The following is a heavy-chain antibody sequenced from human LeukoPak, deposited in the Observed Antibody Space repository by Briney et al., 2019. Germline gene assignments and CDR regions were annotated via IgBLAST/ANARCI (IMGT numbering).Heavy chain of an antibody. CDR3: AKGLLVRGVTL. Sequence: GGSLRLSCAASGFTVSSNYMSWVRQAPGKGLEWVSAISGSGGSTYYADSVKGRFTISRDNSKNTLYLQMNSLRAEDTAVYYCAKGLLVRGVTLWGQGTLVTVSS. D-gene: IGHD3-10*01. CDR1: GFTVSSNY. J-gene: IGHJ4*02. V-gene: IGHV3-23*01. CDR2: ISGSGGST.